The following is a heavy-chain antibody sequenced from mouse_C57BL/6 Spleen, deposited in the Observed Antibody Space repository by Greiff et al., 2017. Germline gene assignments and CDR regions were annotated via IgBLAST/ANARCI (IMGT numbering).Heavy chain of an antibody. V-gene: IGHV5-12*01. CDR1: GFTFSDYY. D-gene: IGHD2-1*01. CDR2: ISNGGGST. J-gene: IGHJ3*01. CDR3: ARQKIYGNTETWFAY. Sequence: EVMLVESGGGLVQPGGSLKLSSAASGFTFSDYYMYWVRQTPEKRLEWVAYISNGGGSTYYPDTVKGRFTISRDNAKNTLYLQMSRLKSEDTAMYYCARQKIYGNTETWFAYWGQGTLVTVSA.